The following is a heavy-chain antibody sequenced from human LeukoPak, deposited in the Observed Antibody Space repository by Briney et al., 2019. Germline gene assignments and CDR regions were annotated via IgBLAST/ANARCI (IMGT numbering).Heavy chain of an antibody. V-gene: IGHV4-61*05. CDR1: GGSISSSSYY. D-gene: IGHD3-10*01. J-gene: IGHJ3*02. Sequence: PSETLSLTCTASGGSISSSSYYWRWLRQPPGKGLEWIGYIAYSGSTNYNPSLKSRVSMSVDTSKNQFSLKLSSVTAADTAVYYCARAYYGSGVVNAFDIWGQGTMVTVSS. CDR2: IAYSGST. CDR3: ARAYYGSGVVNAFDI.